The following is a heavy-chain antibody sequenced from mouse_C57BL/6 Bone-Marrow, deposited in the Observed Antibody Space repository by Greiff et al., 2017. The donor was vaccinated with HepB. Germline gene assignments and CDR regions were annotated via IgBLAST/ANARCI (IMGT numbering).Heavy chain of an antibody. CDR2: IWSGGST. Sequence: VQLQESGPGLVQPSQSLSITCTVSGFSLTSYGVHWVRQSPGKGLEWLGVIWSGGSTDYNAAFISRLSISKDNSKSQVFFKMNSLQADDTAIYYCARNSLYYYGSSYRNYFDYWGQGTTLTVSS. J-gene: IGHJ2*01. CDR3: ARNSLYYYGSSYRNYFDY. D-gene: IGHD1-1*01. V-gene: IGHV2-2*01. CDR1: GFSLTSYG.